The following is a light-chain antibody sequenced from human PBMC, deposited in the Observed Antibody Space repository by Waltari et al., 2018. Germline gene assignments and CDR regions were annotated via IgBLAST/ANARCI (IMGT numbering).Light chain of an antibody. V-gene: IGKV1-5*03. CDR3: QQYNDYPWT. J-gene: IGKJ1*01. Sequence: DIQMTQSPPTLSASVGDRVTITCRASQSIGGWLAWYQQQPGKAPKFLIYKASNLETGVPSRLSGSGSGTEFTLTISSLQPDDFATYFCQQYNDYPWTFGQGTKVEMK. CDR1: QSIGGW. CDR2: KAS.